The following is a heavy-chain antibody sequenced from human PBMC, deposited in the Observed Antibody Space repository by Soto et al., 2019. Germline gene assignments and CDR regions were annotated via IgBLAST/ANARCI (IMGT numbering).Heavy chain of an antibody. CDR1: GGTFSSYA. Sequence: QVQLVQSGAEVKKPGSSVKVSCKASGGTFSSYAISWVRQAPGQGLEWMGGIIPIFGTANYAQKFQGRVTITANESTSSAYMELSSLRSEDTGVYCCARGVVVRGVIITGGFDYWGQGTLVTVSS. CDR2: IIPIFGTA. V-gene: IGHV1-69*01. J-gene: IGHJ4*02. D-gene: IGHD3-10*01. CDR3: ARGVVVRGVIITGGFDY.